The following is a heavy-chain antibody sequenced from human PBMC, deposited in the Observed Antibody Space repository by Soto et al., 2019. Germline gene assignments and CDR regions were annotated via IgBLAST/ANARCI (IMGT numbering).Heavy chain of an antibody. CDR2: ISGSGGST. D-gene: IGHD6-19*01. J-gene: IGHJ4*02. CDR1: GFTFSTYA. Sequence: EVQLLESGGGLVQPGGSLRLSCAASGFTFSTYAMTWVRQAPGKGLEWVSGISGSGGSTYYANSVKCRFTISRDNSKNTLYLQMNSLRAVDTAVYYCARGAVTEDYWGQGTLVSVSS. CDR3: ARGAVTEDY. V-gene: IGHV3-23*01.